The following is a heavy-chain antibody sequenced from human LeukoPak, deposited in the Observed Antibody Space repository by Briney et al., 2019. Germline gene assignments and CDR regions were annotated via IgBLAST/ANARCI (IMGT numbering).Heavy chain of an antibody. CDR2: ISSSGSTI. D-gene: IGHD3-10*01. J-gene: IGHJ4*02. V-gene: IGHV3-48*03. CDR3: ARDGMAKKSPMDV. Sequence: GGSLRLSCAASGFTFSSYEMNWVRQAPGKGLEWVSYISSSGSTIYYADSVKGRFTISRDNAKNSLYLRMNSLRAEDTAVYYCARDGMAKKSPMDVWGQGTLVTVSS. CDR1: GFTFSSYE.